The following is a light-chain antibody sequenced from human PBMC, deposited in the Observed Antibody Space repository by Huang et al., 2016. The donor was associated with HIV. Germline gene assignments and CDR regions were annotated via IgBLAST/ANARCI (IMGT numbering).Light chain of an antibody. Sequence: EIVLTQSPGTLSLSPGERATLSCRASQSFSSNYLAWYQQKPGQAPRLLIYGASSRATGIPDRFSCSGSGTDFTLIISRLEPEDFAVYYCQQYGSSVVTFGQGTKVEVK. CDR3: QQYGSSVVT. J-gene: IGKJ1*01. CDR1: QSFSSNY. CDR2: GAS. V-gene: IGKV3-20*01.